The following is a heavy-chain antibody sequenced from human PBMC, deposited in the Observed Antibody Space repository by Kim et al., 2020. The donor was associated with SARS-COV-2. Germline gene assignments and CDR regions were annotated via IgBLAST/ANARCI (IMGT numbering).Heavy chain of an antibody. CDR1: GFTFDDYA. Sequence: GGSLRLSCAASGFTFDDYAMHWVRQAPGKGLEWVSGISWNSGSIGYADSVKGRFIISRDSAKNSLYLQMNSLRAEDTALYYCAKDRPKKSAAGTMGSFQ. D-gene: IGHD6-13*01. V-gene: IGHV3-9*01. CDR3: AKDRPKKSAAGTMGSFQ. CDR2: ISWNSGSI. J-gene: IGHJ1*01.